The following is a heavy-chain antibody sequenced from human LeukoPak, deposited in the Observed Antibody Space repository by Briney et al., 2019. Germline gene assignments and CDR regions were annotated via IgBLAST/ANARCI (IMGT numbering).Heavy chain of an antibody. J-gene: IGHJ4*02. D-gene: IGHD3-22*01. V-gene: IGHV3-48*03. Sequence: GGLRRLSCAASGFTFSSYEMNWVRQAPGKGLEWVSYISSSGSTIYYADSVKGRFTISRDNAKNSLYLQMNSLRAEDTAVYYCARESYYYDSSGNDMGDYWGQGTLATVSS. CDR3: ARESYYYDSSGNDMGDY. CDR2: ISSSGSTI. CDR1: GFTFSSYE.